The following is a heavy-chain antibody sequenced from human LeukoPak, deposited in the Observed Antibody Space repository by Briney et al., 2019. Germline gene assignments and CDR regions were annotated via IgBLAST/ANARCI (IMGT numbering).Heavy chain of an antibody. CDR2: ISGSGGTT. D-gene: IGHD3-3*01. V-gene: IGHV3-23*01. Sequence: PGGSLRLSCAASGFTFSSYAMSWVRQAPGKGLEWVSVISGSGGTTYYADSVKGRFTISRDNFKNTLYLQMNSLRAEDTAVYYCAKDGGLTYDFWKTKKQYYYHMDVWGKGTTVTVSS. CDR1: GFTFSSYA. J-gene: IGHJ6*03. CDR3: AKDGGLTYDFWKTKKQYYYHMDV.